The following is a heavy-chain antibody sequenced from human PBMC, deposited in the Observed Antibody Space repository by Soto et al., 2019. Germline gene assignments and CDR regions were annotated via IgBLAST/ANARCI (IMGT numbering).Heavy chain of an antibody. CDR3: ARGLIGTYYFDY. CDR1: EFTVSSNY. V-gene: IGHV3-66*01. CDR2: IYSGGST. Sequence: GGSLRLSCAASEFTVSSNYMSWVRQAPGKGLEWVSIIYSGGSTYYTDSVKGRFTISRDNSKNTVYLQMNSLTAEDTAVYYCARGLIGTYYFDYWGHGTLVTVSS. J-gene: IGHJ4*01.